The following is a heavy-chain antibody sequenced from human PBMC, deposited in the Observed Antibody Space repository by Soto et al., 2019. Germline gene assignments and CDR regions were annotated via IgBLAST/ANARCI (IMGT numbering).Heavy chain of an antibody. D-gene: IGHD6-19*01. CDR1: GFTFSSYA. CDR3: ARNGIAVNACAI. V-gene: IGHV3-30-3*01. J-gene: IGHJ3*02. Sequence: QVQLVESGGGVVQPGRSLRLSCAASGFTFSSYAMHWVRQAPGKGLEWVAVISYDGSNKYYADSVKGRFTITRDNSKNTLDLQMNSLRAEDTAVYFCARNGIAVNACAIWGQGTMVTVSS. CDR2: ISYDGSNK.